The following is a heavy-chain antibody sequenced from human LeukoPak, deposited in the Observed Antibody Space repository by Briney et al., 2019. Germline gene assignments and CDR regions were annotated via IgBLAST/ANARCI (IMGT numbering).Heavy chain of an antibody. CDR1: GGSISSSSYY. Sequence: SETLSLTRTVSGGSISSSSYYWGWIRQPPGKGLEWIGSIYYSGSTYYNPSLKSRVTISVDTSKNQFSLKLSSVTAADTAVYYCALNPYSGYDYWSWGQGTLVTVSS. J-gene: IGHJ5*02. CDR3: ALNPYSGYDYWS. CDR2: IYYSGST. D-gene: IGHD5-12*01. V-gene: IGHV4-39*07.